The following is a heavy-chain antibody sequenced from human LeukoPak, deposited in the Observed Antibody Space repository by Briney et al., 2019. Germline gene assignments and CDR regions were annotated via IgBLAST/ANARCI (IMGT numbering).Heavy chain of an antibody. V-gene: IGHV3-23*01. J-gene: IGHJ4*02. Sequence: GGSLRLSCETSGFTFSSYGMSWVRQAPGKGLEWVSAISASGGSIYYADSVKGRFTISRDNYKNTLYLQMNSLRAEDTAVYYCAKDRSSKPAPPYYWGQGTLVTVSS. CDR2: ISASGGSI. CDR1: GFTFSSYG. D-gene: IGHD3-10*01. CDR3: AKDRSSKPAPPYY.